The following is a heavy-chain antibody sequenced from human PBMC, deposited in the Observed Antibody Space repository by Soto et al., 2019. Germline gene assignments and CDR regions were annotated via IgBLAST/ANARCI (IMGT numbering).Heavy chain of an antibody. CDR2: IFYSGST. Sequence: QVQLQESGPGLVKPSETLSLTCTVSGGSISSYYWSWIRQPPGKGLEWIGFIFYSGSTSYNPSLKSRVTISIDTSEYQFSLSLNSVTAAETAVYYCSSMIGDPVLSFDSWGQGTLVAVSS. V-gene: IGHV4-59*01. J-gene: IGHJ5*01. D-gene: IGHD3-10*02. CDR1: GGSISSYY. CDR3: SSMIGDPVLSFDS.